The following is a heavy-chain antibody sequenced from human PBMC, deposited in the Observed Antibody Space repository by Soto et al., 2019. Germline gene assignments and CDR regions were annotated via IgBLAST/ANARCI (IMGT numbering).Heavy chain of an antibody. V-gene: IGHV1-69*13. CDR1: GGTFSSYA. J-gene: IGHJ6*02. Sequence: GASVKVSCKASGGTFSSYAISWVRQAPGQGLEWMGGIIPIFGTANYAQKFQGRVTITADESTSTAYMELSSLRSEDTAVYYCARAHCSSTSCSYYYGMDVWGQGTTVTVSS. D-gene: IGHD2-2*01. CDR2: IIPIFGTA. CDR3: ARAHCSSTSCSYYYGMDV.